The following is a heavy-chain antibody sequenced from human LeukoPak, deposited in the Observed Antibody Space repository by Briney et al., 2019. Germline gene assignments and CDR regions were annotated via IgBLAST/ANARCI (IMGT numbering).Heavy chain of an antibody. V-gene: IGHV3-7*02. Sequence: GGSLRLSCAASGFTFSSYWMSWVRQAPGKGLEWVANIKQDGSEKYYVDSVKGRVTISRDNAKNSLYLQMNGLRAEDTAVYYCARGRSITLLRGVAMSDGFDVWGQGAMVTVSS. D-gene: IGHD3-10*01. CDR2: IKQDGSEK. CDR3: ARGRSITLLRGVAMSDGFDV. CDR1: GFTFSSYW. J-gene: IGHJ3*01.